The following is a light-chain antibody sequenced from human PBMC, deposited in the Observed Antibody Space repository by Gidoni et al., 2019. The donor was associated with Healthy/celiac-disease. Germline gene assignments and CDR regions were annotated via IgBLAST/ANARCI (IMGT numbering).Light chain of an antibody. CDR1: NIGSKS. CDR2: DDS. J-gene: IGLJ1*01. Sequence: SYVLTQPPSVSVAPGQTARITCGGNNIGSKSVHWYQQKPGQAPGLVAYDDSDRPSGIPERFSGSNSGNTATLTISRVEAGDEADYYCQVWDSSSDHYVFGTGTKVTVL. V-gene: IGLV3-21*02. CDR3: QVWDSSSDHYV.